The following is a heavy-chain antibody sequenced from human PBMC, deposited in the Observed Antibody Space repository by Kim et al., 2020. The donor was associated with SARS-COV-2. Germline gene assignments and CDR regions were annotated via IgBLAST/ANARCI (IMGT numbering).Heavy chain of an antibody. D-gene: IGHD3-16*01. J-gene: IGHJ6*02. Sequence: TTNADSVKGRFTISRDKATTTLFLQMNNLRAEDTGVYYCAGAKDYYFGMAVWGQGTTVVVSS. CDR2: T. CDR3: AGAKDYYFGMAV. V-gene: IGHV3-74*03.